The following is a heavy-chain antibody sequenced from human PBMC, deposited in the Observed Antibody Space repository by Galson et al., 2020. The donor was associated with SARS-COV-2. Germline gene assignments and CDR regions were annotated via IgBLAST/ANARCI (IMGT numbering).Heavy chain of an antibody. V-gene: IGHV3-48*03. CDR3: VRGTIFGALTLSNFYYHMDV. J-gene: IGHJ6*03. CDR1: GFTFSNYE. CDR2: ISSSGRTK. D-gene: IGHD3-3*01. Sequence: GESLKISCSASGFTFSNYEINWVRQAPGKGLEWLSCISSSGRTKYYADSVRGRFTISRDNAKNSVYMEMNFLRAEDTAVYSCVRGTIFGALTLSNFYYHMDVWGKGTTVTVSS.